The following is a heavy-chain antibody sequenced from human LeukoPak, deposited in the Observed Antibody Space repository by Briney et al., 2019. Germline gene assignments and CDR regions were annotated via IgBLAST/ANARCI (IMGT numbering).Heavy chain of an antibody. CDR3: ARADAGDYGGNYYYYYMDV. V-gene: IGHV4-39*07. CDR1: GGSISSSSYY. CDR2: IYYSGST. Sequence: PSETLSLTCTVSGGSISSSSYYWGWIRQPPGKGLEWIGSIYYSGSTYYNPSLKSRVTISVDTSKNQFSLKLSSVTAADTAVYYCARADAGDYGGNYYYYYMDVWGKGTTVTVSS. J-gene: IGHJ6*03. D-gene: IGHD4-23*01.